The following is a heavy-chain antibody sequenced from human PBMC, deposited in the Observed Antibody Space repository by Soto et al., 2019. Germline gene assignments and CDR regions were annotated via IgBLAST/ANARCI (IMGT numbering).Heavy chain of an antibody. D-gene: IGHD2-15*01. CDR3: ASSGYCSGGSCDELDY. Sequence: SETLSLTCTVSGGSISSSSYYWGWIRQPPGKGLEWIGSIYYSGSTYYNPSLKSRVTISVDTSKNQFSLKLSSVTAADTAVYYCASSGYCSGGSCDELDYWGQGTLVTVSS. J-gene: IGHJ4*02. CDR2: IYYSGST. V-gene: IGHV4-39*01. CDR1: GGSISSSSYY.